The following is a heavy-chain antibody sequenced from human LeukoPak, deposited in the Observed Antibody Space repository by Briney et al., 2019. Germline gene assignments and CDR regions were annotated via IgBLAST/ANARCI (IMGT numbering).Heavy chain of an antibody. Sequence: GASVKVSCKASGYTFTSYDINWVRQATGQGLEWMGWMNPNSGNTGYAQKFQGRVTMTEDTSTDTAYMELSSLRSEDTAVYYCATRYSSGWHRGSWFDPWGQGTLVTVSS. CDR1: GYTFTSYD. V-gene: IGHV1-8*01. CDR2: MNPNSGNT. CDR3: ATRYSSGWHRGSWFDP. D-gene: IGHD6-19*01. J-gene: IGHJ5*02.